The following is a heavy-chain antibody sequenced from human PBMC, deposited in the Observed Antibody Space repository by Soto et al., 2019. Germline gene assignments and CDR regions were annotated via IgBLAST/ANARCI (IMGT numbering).Heavy chain of an antibody. Sequence: SETLSLTCTVSGGSISSGGYYWSWIRQHPGKGLEWIGYIYYSGSTYYNPSLKSRVTISVDTSKNQFSLKLSSVTAADTAVYYCARDRRYYYGSGSTKKERRTTVALGSYYYGMDVWGQGTTVTVSS. J-gene: IGHJ6*02. D-gene: IGHD3-10*01. CDR1: GGSISSGGYY. CDR3: ARDRRYYYGSGSTKKERRTTVALGSYYYGMDV. V-gene: IGHV4-31*03. CDR2: IYYSGST.